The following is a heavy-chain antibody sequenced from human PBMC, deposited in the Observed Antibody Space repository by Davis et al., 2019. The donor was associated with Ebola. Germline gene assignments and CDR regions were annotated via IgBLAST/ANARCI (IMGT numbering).Heavy chain of an antibody. J-gene: IGHJ4*02. V-gene: IGHV3-21*01. CDR1: GFTFSNYR. CDR3: ARDSGIFGDYYFDS. CDR2: ISGSSTFT. Sequence: GESLKISCAASGFTFSNYRMNWVRQAPGKGLEWVSCISGSSTFTYYADSLKGRFTISRDNAKNSLYLQMNSLRAEDTAVYYCARDSGIFGDYYFDSWGQGTLVTVSS. D-gene: IGHD3-10*02.